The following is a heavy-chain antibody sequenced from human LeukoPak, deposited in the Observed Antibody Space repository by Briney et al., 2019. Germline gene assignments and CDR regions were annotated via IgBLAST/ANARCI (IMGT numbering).Heavy chain of an antibody. CDR1: GYSFTSYW. V-gene: IGHV5-51*01. D-gene: IGHD6-13*01. CDR3: ARSLDPGIAEDNWFDP. CDR2: IYPGDSDT. Sequence: PGESLKISCKGSGYSFTSYWIGWVRQMPGKGLEWMGIIYPGDSDTRYSPSFQGQVTISADKSISTAYLQWSSLRASDTAMYYCARSLDPGIAEDNWFDPWGQGTLVTVSS. J-gene: IGHJ5*02.